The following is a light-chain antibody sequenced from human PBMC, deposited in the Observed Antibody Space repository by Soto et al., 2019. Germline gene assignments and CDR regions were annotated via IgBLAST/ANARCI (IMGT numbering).Light chain of an antibody. V-gene: IGKV3-11*01. J-gene: IGKJ1*01. CDR3: HQRQSWPRT. CDR2: LAS. CDR1: QAVNTR. Sequence: EIVLTQSPATRSSFPVDRVTLSCRASQAVNTRLAWYQHKPGQAPRLLIYLASNRAAGVPARFSGSGSGTDFTLTISDVEPEDFAVYYCHQRQSWPRTFGQGTKVDIK.